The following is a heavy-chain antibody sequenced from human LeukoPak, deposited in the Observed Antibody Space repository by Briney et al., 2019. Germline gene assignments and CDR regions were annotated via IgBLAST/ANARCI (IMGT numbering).Heavy chain of an antibody. Sequence: SVKVSCKASGGTFSSYAISWVRQAPGQGLEWMGGIIPIFGTANYAQKFQGRVTITADESTSTAYMELSSLRSEDTAVYYCASEIAVAGTNCFDPWGQGTLVTVSS. D-gene: IGHD6-19*01. V-gene: IGHV1-69*01. CDR3: ASEIAVAGTNCFDP. CDR2: IIPIFGTA. CDR1: GGTFSSYA. J-gene: IGHJ5*02.